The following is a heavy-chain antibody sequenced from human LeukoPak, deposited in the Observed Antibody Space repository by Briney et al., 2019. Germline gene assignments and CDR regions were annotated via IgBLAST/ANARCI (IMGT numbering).Heavy chain of an antibody. J-gene: IGHJ4*02. CDR2: IYYSGST. Sequence: SETLSLTCTVSGGSISGSSYYWGWIRQPPGKGLEWIGSIYYSGSTYYNPSLKSRVTISVDTSKNQFSLKLSSVTAADTAVYYCARKYYYDSSGYYYVFDYWGQGTLVTVSS. D-gene: IGHD3-22*01. CDR3: ARKYYYDSSGYYYVFDY. V-gene: IGHV4-39*01. CDR1: GGSISGSSYY.